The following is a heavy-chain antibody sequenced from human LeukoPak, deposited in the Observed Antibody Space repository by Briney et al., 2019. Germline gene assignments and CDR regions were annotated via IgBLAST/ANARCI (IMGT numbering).Heavy chain of an antibody. D-gene: IGHD6-19*01. Sequence: GGSLRLSCAASGFTFSSYGMHWVRQAPGKGLEWVAVISYDGSNKYYADSVKGRFTISRDNSKNTLYLQMNSLRAEDTAVYYCAKSEGSGYFYWGQGTLATVSS. CDR1: GFTFSSYG. J-gene: IGHJ4*02. V-gene: IGHV3-30*18. CDR3: AKSEGSGYFY. CDR2: ISYDGSNK.